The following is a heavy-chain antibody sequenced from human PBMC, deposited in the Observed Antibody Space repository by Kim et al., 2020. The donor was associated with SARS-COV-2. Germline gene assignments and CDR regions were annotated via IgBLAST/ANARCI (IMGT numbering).Heavy chain of an antibody. D-gene: IGHD3-10*01. CDR3: ARTPWLELFYFDY. CDR1: VGTFSSYA. CDR2: IIPIFGTA. Sequence: SVKVSCKASVGTFSSYAISWVRQAPGQGLEWMGGIIPIFGTANYAQKFQGRVTITADESTSTAYMELSSLRSEDTAVYYCARTPWLELFYFDYWGQGTLVTVSS. J-gene: IGHJ4*02. V-gene: IGHV1-69*13.